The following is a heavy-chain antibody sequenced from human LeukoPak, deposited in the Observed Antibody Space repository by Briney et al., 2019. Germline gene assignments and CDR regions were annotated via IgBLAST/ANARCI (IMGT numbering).Heavy chain of an antibody. V-gene: IGHV1-3*01. CDR2: INAGNGNT. J-gene: IGHJ4*02. D-gene: IGHD3-10*01. CDR3: ARALMVRGVIILGY. Sequence: ASVKVSCKASGYTFTSYAMHWVRQAPGQRLEWMGWINAGNGNTKYSQKFQGRVTITRDTSASTAYMELSSLRSEDTAVYYCARALMVRGVIILGYWGQGPLVTVSS. CDR1: GYTFTSYA.